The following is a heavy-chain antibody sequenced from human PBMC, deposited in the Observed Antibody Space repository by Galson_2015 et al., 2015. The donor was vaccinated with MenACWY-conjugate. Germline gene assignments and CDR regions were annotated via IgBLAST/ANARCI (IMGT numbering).Heavy chain of an antibody. Sequence: SLRLSCAASGFTFSTFGMSWVRQAPGKGLEWVSAISTSGSRTYYADSVKGRFTISRDNSENTLYLQMNSLRAEDTAVYYCVRPIMTFVAVRSLDSWGQGTVVTVSS. CDR3: VRPIMTFVAVRSLDS. CDR1: GFTFSTFG. J-gene: IGHJ5*01. D-gene: IGHD3/OR15-3a*01. V-gene: IGHV3-23*01. CDR2: ISTSGSRT.